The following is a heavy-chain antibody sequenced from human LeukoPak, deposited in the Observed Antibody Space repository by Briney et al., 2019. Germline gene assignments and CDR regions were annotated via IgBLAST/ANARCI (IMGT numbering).Heavy chain of an antibody. J-gene: IGHJ4*02. D-gene: IGHD6-19*01. CDR1: GGSISGYY. CDR2: IYYTGST. CDR3: ARGRVAGAN. Sequence: PSEALSLTCTVSGGSISGYYWSWIRQPPGKGLEWIGCIYYTGSTNYNPFLKSRITISVDTSKNQFSLKLSSVTAADTAVYYCARGRVAGANWGQGTLLTVSS. V-gene: IGHV4-59*01.